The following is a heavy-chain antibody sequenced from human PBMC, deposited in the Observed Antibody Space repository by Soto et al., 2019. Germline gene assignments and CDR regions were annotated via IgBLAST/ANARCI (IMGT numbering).Heavy chain of an antibody. Sequence: EVQLVESGGGLVQPGGSLRLSCAASQFTFTDYWMSWVRQAPGKGLEWVASIRQDGSETFYLGSVKGRFTISRDNAKNSLYLQMNSLTAEDTAVYYCASGLTPTVRGIYRYWGQGTLVTVSS. D-gene: IGHD3-16*02. CDR1: QFTFTDYW. J-gene: IGHJ4*02. CDR2: IRQDGSET. V-gene: IGHV3-7*01. CDR3: ASGLTPTVRGIYRY.